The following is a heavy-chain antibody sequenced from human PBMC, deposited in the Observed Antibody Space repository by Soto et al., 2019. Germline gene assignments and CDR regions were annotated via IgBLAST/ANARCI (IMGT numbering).Heavy chain of an antibody. Sequence: GGSLRLSCAASGFTFSSYWVSWVRQAPGKGLEWVANIKQDGSEKYYVDSVKGRFTISRDNAKNSLYLQMNSLRAEDTAVYYCARPEWFFYYYMDVWGKGTTVTVSS. CDR1: GFTFSSYW. V-gene: IGHV3-7*01. CDR3: ARPEWFFYYYMDV. J-gene: IGHJ6*03. D-gene: IGHD3-3*01. CDR2: IKQDGSEK.